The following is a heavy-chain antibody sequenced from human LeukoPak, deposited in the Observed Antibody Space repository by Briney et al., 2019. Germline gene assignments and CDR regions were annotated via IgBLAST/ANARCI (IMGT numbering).Heavy chain of an antibody. Sequence: ASVKVSCKASGFTFSGYYMHWVRQVLGQGLEWMGWINPKSGGTNYAQKFQGRVTMTRDTSINTVYMGLSRLRSDDTAVYYCARVIGFGELSLGYWGQGTLVTVSS. J-gene: IGHJ4*02. CDR2: INPKSGGT. CDR1: GFTFSGYY. D-gene: IGHD3-10*01. CDR3: ARVIGFGELSLGY. V-gene: IGHV1-2*02.